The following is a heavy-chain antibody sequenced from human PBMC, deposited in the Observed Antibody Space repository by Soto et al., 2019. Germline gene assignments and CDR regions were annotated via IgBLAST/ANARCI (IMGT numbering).Heavy chain of an antibody. D-gene: IGHD1-1*01. CDR1: GDSMTSSRLY. Sequence: SETLSLTCNVSGDSMTSSRLYWGWSRQPPGKGLEWIATVFYTGSAYYKSSLKSRVTISVDTSKNQFSLNLRSVTAADTAIYYCARHGHVRERPFYYYGMDVWGQGTTVTVSS. V-gene: IGHV4-39*01. CDR2: VFYTGSA. J-gene: IGHJ6*02. CDR3: ARHGHVRERPFYYYGMDV.